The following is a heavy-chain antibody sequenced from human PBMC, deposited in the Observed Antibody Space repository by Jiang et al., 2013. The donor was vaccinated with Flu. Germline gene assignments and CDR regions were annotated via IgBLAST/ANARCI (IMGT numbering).Heavy chain of an antibody. CDR1: GYTFASHG. CDR2: ISPYNGFT. J-gene: IGHJ4*02. D-gene: IGHD2-8*02. V-gene: IGHV1-18*01. CDR3: ARVSGGAPVYYFDN. Sequence: QVQLVQSGAEVKKPGASVKVSCKASGYTFASHGINWVRQAPGHGLEWMGWISPYNGFTNYAQSLQGRVTMTTDTSTSTAYMELRSLRSDDTAVYFCARVSGGAPVYYFDNWGQGVLVTVSS.